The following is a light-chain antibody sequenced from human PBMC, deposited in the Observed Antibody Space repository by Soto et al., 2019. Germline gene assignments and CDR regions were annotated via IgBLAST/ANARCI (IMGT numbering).Light chain of an antibody. Sequence: EIVMTQAPATLSVSPGERVTLSCRASQSVTSNVAWYQQSPGQAPRLLISRASTRATGIPARFSGSGSGTEFTLTISSLQSEDFVVYFCQQYNNWPLTFGQGTKLEI. V-gene: IGKV3-15*01. J-gene: IGKJ2*01. CDR2: RAS. CDR1: QSVTSN. CDR3: QQYNNWPLT.